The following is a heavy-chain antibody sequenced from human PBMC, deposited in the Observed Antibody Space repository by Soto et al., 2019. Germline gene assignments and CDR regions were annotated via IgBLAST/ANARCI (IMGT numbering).Heavy chain of an antibody. J-gene: IGHJ4*02. V-gene: IGHV1-69*01. CDR2: IIPIFGTA. CDR3: ARGEKNYYDSSGYYDFDY. CDR1: GGTFSSYA. D-gene: IGHD3-22*01. Sequence: QVQLVQSGAEVKKPGSSVKVSCTASGGTFSSYAISWVRQAPGQGLEWMGGIIPIFGTANYAQKFQGRVTITADESTSTAYMELSSLRSEDTAVYYCARGEKNYYDSSGYYDFDYWGQGTLVTVSS.